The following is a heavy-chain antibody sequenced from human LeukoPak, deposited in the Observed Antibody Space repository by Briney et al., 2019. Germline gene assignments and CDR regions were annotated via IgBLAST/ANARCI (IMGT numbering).Heavy chain of an antibody. V-gene: IGHV3-23*01. D-gene: IGHD6-13*01. CDR2: ISGSGDNT. J-gene: IGHJ4*02. CDR1: GFTFSSYW. Sequence: PGGSLRLSCAASGFTFSSYWMSWVRQAPGKGLEWVSAISGSGDNTYYADSVKGRFTISRDNSKNTLYLQMNSLRAEDTALYYCAKRRYTSTWAPDDYWGQGTLITVSS. CDR3: AKRRYTSTWAPDDY.